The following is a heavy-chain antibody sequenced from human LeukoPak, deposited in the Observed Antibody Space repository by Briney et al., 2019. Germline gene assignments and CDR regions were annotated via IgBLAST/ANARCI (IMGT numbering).Heavy chain of an antibody. J-gene: IGHJ4*02. CDR1: GFTFSTFA. V-gene: IGHV3-23*01. CDR2: IFPSGGEI. D-gene: IGHD6-13*01. Sequence: PGGSLRLSCAASGFTFSTFAMIWVRQPPGKGLEWVSSIFPSGGEIHYADSVKGRFTISRDNSKNTLYLQMNSLRAEDTAVYYCAKCEGRAAALENFDYWGQGTLVTVSS. CDR3: AKCEGRAAALENFDY.